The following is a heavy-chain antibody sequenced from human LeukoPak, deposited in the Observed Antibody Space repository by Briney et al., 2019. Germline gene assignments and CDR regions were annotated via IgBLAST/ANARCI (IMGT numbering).Heavy chain of an antibody. Sequence: GGSLRLSCAASGFTFSSYGMHWVRQAPGKGLEWVAVIWYGGSNKYYADSVKGRFTISRDNSKNTLYLQMNSLRAEDTAVHYCAKGRDGGSYHHAFDIWGQGTMVTVSS. D-gene: IGHD1-26*01. V-gene: IGHV3-30*02. CDR2: IWYGGSNK. CDR1: GFTFSSYG. CDR3: AKGRDGGSYHHAFDI. J-gene: IGHJ3*02.